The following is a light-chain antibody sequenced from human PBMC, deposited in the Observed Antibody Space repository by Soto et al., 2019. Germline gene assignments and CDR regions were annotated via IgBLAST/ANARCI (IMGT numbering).Light chain of an antibody. CDR3: SSYTSSSPCV. V-gene: IGLV2-14*01. CDR1: SSDVGGYKY. Sequence: QSALTHPASVSGSPGQSITISCTGTSSDVGGYKYVSWYQQYPGKAPKLMMYDVSNRPSGVSNRFSGSKSGNTASLTISGIQAEDEADYSCSSYTSSSPCVFGTGTKVTVL. J-gene: IGLJ1*01. CDR2: DVS.